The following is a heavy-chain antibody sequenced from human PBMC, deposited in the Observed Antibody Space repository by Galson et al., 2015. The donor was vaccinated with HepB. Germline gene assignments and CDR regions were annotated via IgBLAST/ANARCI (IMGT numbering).Heavy chain of an antibody. D-gene: IGHD1-14*01. CDR3: ARDESAPGLMKMYYYGMDV. V-gene: IGHV3-21*01. CDR1: GFTFSSYS. CDR2: ISSSSSHI. Sequence: SLRLSCAASGFTFSSYSMNWVRQAPGKGLEWVSSISSSSSHIYSADSVKGRFTISRDNAKNSLYLQMNSLRAEDTAVYYCARDESAPGLMKMYYYGMDVWGQGTTVTVSS. J-gene: IGHJ6*02.